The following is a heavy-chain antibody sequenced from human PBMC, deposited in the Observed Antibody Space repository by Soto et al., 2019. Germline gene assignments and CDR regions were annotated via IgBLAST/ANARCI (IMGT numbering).Heavy chain of an antibody. J-gene: IGHJ6*03. CDR1: GYTFTSYY. V-gene: IGHV1-46*03. CDR3: ARQGVDYDFWSGYWDYYYYYYMDV. Sequence: QVQLVQSGAEVKKPGASVKVSCKASGYTFTSYYMHWVRQTPGQGLEWMGIINPSGGSTSYAQKFQGRVTMTRDTSTSTVDMELSSLRSEDTAVYYCARQGVDYDFWSGYWDYYYYYYMDVWGKGTTVTVSS. CDR2: INPSGGST. D-gene: IGHD3-3*01.